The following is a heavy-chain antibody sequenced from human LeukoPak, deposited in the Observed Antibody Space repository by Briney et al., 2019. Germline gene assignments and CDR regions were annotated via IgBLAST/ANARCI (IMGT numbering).Heavy chain of an antibody. J-gene: IGHJ4*02. CDR3: ARWTNTAVAAKEYYFDY. Sequence: PSETLSLTCTVSAYSISSGYYWGWIRQPPGKGLEWIGSIYYSGSTYYNPSLKSRVTISVDTSKNQFSLKLSSVTAADTAVYYCARWTNTAVAAKEYYFDYWGQGTLVTVSS. D-gene: IGHD6-19*01. CDR2: IYYSGST. V-gene: IGHV4-38-2*02. CDR1: AYSISSGYY.